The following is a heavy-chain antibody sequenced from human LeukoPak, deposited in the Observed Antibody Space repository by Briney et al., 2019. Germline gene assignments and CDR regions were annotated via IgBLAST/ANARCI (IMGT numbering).Heavy chain of an antibody. CDR3: AKSRYCSSTSCTDYNWFDP. CDR1: GFTFSSYG. Sequence: GGSLRLSCAASGFTFSSYGMHWVRQAPGKGLEWVAVISYDGSNKYYADSVKGRFTIFRDNSKNTLYLQMNSLRAEDTAVYYCAKSRYCSSTSCTDYNWFDPWGQGTLVTVSS. J-gene: IGHJ5*02. V-gene: IGHV3-30*18. D-gene: IGHD2-2*01. CDR2: ISYDGSNK.